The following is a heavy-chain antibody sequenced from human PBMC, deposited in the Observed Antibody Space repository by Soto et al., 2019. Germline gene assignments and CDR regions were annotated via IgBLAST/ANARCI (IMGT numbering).Heavy chain of an antibody. J-gene: IGHJ6*03. CDR3: ARTVLGPDLLAESFVDYYYYMDV. CDR1: GGSISNFY. CDR2: VYYTGST. D-gene: IGHD3-16*01. Sequence: PSETLSLTCTVSGGSISNFYWSWIRQPPGKGLEWIGYVYYTGSTSYNPSLKRRVTFSADSSRGQFSLRLNSVTAADTAVYYCARTVLGPDLLAESFVDYYYYMDVWGQGTTVTV. V-gene: IGHV4-59*08.